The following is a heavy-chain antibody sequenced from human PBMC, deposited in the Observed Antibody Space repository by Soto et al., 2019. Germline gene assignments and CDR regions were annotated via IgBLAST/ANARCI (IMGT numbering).Heavy chain of an antibody. D-gene: IGHD4-4*01. J-gene: IGHJ5*02. CDR2: IIPTFGTT. Sequence: QVQLVQSGAEVKKPGSSVKVSCKAPGGNFSSNGIRLVRQAPGQGLEFMGGIIPTFGTTNYAHKFRGRVTITADESTGTAYMELSSLRSDDTAVYFCAGASDSTWYNWLDPWGPGTLVTVSS. CDR3: AGASDSTWYNWLDP. V-gene: IGHV1-69*01. CDR1: GGNFSSNG.